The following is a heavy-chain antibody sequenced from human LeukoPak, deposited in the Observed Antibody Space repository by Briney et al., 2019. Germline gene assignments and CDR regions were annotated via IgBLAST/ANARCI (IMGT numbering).Heavy chain of an antibody. D-gene: IGHD6-19*01. Sequence: PSETLSLTCTVSGGSISSGSYYWSWIRQPAGKGLEWIGRIYTSGSTNYNPSLKSRVTISVDTSKNQFSLKLSSVTAADTAVYYCARDLPQWGPYFDYWGQGTLVTVSS. CDR1: GGSISSGSYY. J-gene: IGHJ4*02. CDR3: ARDLPQWGPYFDY. V-gene: IGHV4-61*02. CDR2: IYTSGST.